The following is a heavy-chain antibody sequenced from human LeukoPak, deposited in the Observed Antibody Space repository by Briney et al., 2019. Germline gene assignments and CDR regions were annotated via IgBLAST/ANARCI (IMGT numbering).Heavy chain of an antibody. CDR3: ARSSRYSSSSGFGY. J-gene: IGHJ4*02. Sequence: SETLSLTCAVYGGSFSGYYWSWIRQPPGKGLEWIGEINHSGSTNYNPSLKSRVTISVDTSKNQFSLKLSSVTAADTAVYYCARSSRYSSSSGFGYWGQGTLVTVSS. CDR2: INHSGST. CDR1: GGSFSGYY. D-gene: IGHD6-6*01. V-gene: IGHV4-34*01.